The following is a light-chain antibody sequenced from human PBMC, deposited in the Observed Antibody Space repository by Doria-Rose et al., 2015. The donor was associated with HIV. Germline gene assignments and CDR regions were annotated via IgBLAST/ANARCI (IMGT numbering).Light chain of an antibody. V-gene: IGKV3-15*01. CDR2: GAS. CDR3: HRYNNWPT. J-gene: IGKJ5*01. CDR1: QSVSTD. Sequence: TQSPETLSVSPGESATLSCRASQSVSTDLAWYQHKPGQAPRLLIWGASTRATGIPARFSGSGSGTEFTLTISSLQSEDFAICFCHRYNNWPTFGQGTRLDIK.